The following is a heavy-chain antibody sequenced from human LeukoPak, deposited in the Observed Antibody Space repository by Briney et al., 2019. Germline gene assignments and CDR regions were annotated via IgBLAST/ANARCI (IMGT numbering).Heavy chain of an antibody. CDR2: MSYDGSHK. D-gene: IGHD5-12*01. J-gene: IGHJ4*02. Sequence: GGSLRLSCVASGFTFSSYTMHWVRQAPGKGLEWVAVMSYDGSHKFHADSVKGRFTIPRDNSKNTVYLQVNSLRAEDTAIYYCARDVGGYAFDYWGQGTLVTVSS. CDR1: GFTFSSYT. V-gene: IGHV3-30*04. CDR3: ARDVGGYAFDY.